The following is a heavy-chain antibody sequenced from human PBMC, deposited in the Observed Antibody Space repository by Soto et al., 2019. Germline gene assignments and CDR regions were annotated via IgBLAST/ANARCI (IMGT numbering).Heavy chain of an antibody. CDR2: ISYDGSNK. D-gene: IGHD6-6*01. Sequence: GGSLRLSCAASGFTFSSYAMHWVRQAPGKGLEWVAVISYDGSNKYYADSVKGRFTISRDNSKNTLYLQMNSLRAEDTAVYYCARGRPPKDWGQGTLVTVSS. CDR3: ARGRPPKD. CDR1: GFTFSSYA. V-gene: IGHV3-30-3*01. J-gene: IGHJ4*02.